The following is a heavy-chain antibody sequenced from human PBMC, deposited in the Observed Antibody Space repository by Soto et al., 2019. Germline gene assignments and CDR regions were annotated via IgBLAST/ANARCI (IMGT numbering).Heavy chain of an antibody. CDR2: IYYSGST. CDR3: ATSYDFWSGYLKS. J-gene: IGHJ5*02. V-gene: IGHV4-39*01. Sequence: SETLSLTCTVSGGSISSSSYYWGWIRQPPGKGLEWIGSIYYSGSTYYNPSLKSRVTISVDTSKNQFSLKLSSVTAADTAVYYCATSYDFWSGYLKSWGQGTLVTVSS. D-gene: IGHD3-3*01. CDR1: GGSISSSSYY.